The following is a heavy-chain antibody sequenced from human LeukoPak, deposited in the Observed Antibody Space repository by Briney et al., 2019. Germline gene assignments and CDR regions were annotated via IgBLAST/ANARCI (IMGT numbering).Heavy chain of an antibody. CDR3: ARDFPDWSGYYIFDY. CDR1: GFTFSSYG. Sequence: PGGSLRLSCGASGFTFSSYGMHWVRQAPGKGPEWVAFIRYDGRNKYYADSVKGRFTISRDNAKNSLYLQMNSLRAEDTAVYYCARDFPDWSGYYIFDYWGQGTLVTVSS. V-gene: IGHV3-30*02. J-gene: IGHJ4*02. CDR2: IRYDGRNK. D-gene: IGHD3-3*01.